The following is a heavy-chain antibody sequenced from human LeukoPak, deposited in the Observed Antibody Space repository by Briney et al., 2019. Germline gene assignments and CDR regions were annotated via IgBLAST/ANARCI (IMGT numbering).Heavy chain of an antibody. Sequence: SQTLSLTCTVSGGSISSGGYYWSWIRQHPGKGLEGIGYIYYSGSTYYNPSLKSRVTISVDTSKNQFSLKLSSVTAADTAVYYCAREPAYYDSSDYYLEYFQHWGQGTLVTVSS. J-gene: IGHJ1*01. CDR2: IYYSGST. CDR1: GGSISSGGYY. D-gene: IGHD3-22*01. V-gene: IGHV4-31*03. CDR3: AREPAYYDSSDYYLEYFQH.